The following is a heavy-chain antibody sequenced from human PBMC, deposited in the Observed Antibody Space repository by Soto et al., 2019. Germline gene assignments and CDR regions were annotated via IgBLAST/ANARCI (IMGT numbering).Heavy chain of an antibody. J-gene: IGHJ6*02. CDR1: GFTDSSYA. D-gene: IGHD2-15*01. CDR3: ARVGDCSGGSCYPPF. CDR2: ISYDGSNK. Sequence: QVQLVESGGGVVQPGRSLRLSCAASGFTDSSYAMHWVRQAPGKGLEWVAVISYDGSNKYYADSVKGRFTISRDNSKNTLYLQMNSLRAEDTAVYYCARVGDCSGGSCYPPFWGQGTTVTVSS. V-gene: IGHV3-30-3*01.